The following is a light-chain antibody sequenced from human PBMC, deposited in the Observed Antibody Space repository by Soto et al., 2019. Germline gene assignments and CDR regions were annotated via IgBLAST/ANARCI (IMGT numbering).Light chain of an antibody. J-gene: IGKJ4*01. CDR2: GAS. CDR1: QSVSSSY. V-gene: IGKV3-20*01. CDR3: QHYRTS. Sequence: EIVLTQSPGTLSLSPGERVTLSCRASQSVSSSYLAWYQQKPGQAPRLLIYGASSRATGIPDRFSGSGSGTDFTLTLTRLEPEDFAVYYCQHYRTSFGGGPKVELK.